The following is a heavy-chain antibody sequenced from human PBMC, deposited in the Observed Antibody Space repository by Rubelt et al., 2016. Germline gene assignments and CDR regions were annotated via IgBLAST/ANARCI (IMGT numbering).Heavy chain of an antibody. D-gene: IGHD3-22*01. V-gene: IGHV1-2*02. J-gene: IGHJ4*02. CDR3: ARFAIGGHSSGYLFDY. CDR2: INPNSGGT. CDR1: GGTFSSYA. Sequence: QVQLVQSGAEVKKPGSSVKVSCKASGGTFSSYAISWVRQAPGQGLEWMGRINPNSGGTNYAQKFQGRVTMTRDTSISTAYMELSRLRSDDTAVYYCARFAIGGHSSGYLFDYWGQGTLVTVSS.